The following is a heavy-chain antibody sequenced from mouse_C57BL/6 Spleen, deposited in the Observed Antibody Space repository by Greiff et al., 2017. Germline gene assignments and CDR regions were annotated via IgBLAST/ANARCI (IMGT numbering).Heavy chain of an antibody. CDR1: GFTFSSYG. J-gene: IGHJ4*01. Sequence: EVKLMESGGDLVKPGGSLKLSCAASGFTFSSYGMSWVRQTPDKRLEWVATISSGGSYTYYPDSVKGRFTISSDNAKNTLYLQMSSLKSEDTAMYYCARQSGSGDAMDYWGQGTSVTVSS. CDR3: ARQSGSGDAMDY. D-gene: IGHD3-1*01. CDR2: ISSGGSYT. V-gene: IGHV5-6*01.